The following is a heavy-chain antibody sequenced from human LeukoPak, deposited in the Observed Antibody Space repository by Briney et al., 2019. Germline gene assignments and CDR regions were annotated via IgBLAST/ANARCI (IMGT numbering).Heavy chain of an antibody. D-gene: IGHD4-23*01. J-gene: IGHJ5*02. V-gene: IGHV4-4*07. CDR3: ARDHDYGGNLFWFDP. CDR2: IYTSGST. CDR1: GGSISSYY. Sequence: SETLSLTCAVSGGSISSYYWSWIRQPAGKGLEWIGRIYTSGSTNYNPSLKSRVTMSVDMSKNQFSLKLSSVTAADTAVYYCARDHDYGGNLFWFDPWGQGTLVTVSS.